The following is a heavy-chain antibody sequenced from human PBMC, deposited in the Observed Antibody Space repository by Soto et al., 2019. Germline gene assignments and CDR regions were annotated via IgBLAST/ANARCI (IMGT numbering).Heavy chain of an antibody. D-gene: IGHD4-17*01. CDR1: GGSISSGGYS. CDR2: IYHSGST. Sequence: SETLSLTCAVSGGSISSGGYSRSWIRQPPGKGLEWIGYIYHSGSTYYNPSLKSRVTISVDRSKNQFSLKLSSVTAADTAVYYCARDDFRGDYAAGRNYYGMDVWGQGTTVTVSS. J-gene: IGHJ6*02. V-gene: IGHV4-30-2*01. CDR3: ARDDFRGDYAAGRNYYGMDV.